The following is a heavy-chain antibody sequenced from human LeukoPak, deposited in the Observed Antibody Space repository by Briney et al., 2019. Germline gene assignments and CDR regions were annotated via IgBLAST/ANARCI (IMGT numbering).Heavy chain of an antibody. V-gene: IGHV1-69*13. D-gene: IGHD3-9*01. Sequence: SVKLSCKASGGTFSSYAISWVRQAPGQGLEWMGGIIPIFGTANYAQKFQGRVTITADESTSTAYMELSSLRSEDTAVYYCARGHSKPVILTGYYGYWGQGTRVSLSS. CDR2: IIPIFGTA. CDR1: GGTFSSYA. J-gene: IGHJ4*02. CDR3: ARGHSKPVILTGYYGY.